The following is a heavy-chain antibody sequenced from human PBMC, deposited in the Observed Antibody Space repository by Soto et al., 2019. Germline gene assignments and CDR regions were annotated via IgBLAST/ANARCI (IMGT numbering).Heavy chain of an antibody. CDR1: RDTFSKYA. D-gene: IGHD3-16*01. CDR2: IIPTFSSR. Sequence: SVKVSCKASRDTFSKYALNWVRQAPGQGLEWMGWIIPTFSSRKYAEKFQDRITITADESTSTAYMDLRSLRFEDTAVYYCARGETYLGVWGQGTTVTVSS. J-gene: IGHJ6*02. CDR3: ARGETYLGV. V-gene: IGHV1-69*13.